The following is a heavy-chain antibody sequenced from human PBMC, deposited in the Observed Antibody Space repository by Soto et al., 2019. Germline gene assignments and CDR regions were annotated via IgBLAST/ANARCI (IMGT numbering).Heavy chain of an antibody. CDR1: GDSVSSNSAA. Sequence: SQTLSLTCAISGDSVSSNSAAWNWIRQSPSRGLEWLGRTYYRSKWYNDYAVSVKSRITINPDTSKNQFSLQLNSVTPEDTAVYYCAREDFWSGYYSAGDYYYMDVWGKGTTVTVSS. V-gene: IGHV6-1*01. CDR3: AREDFWSGYYSAGDYYYMDV. D-gene: IGHD3-3*01. J-gene: IGHJ6*03. CDR2: TYYRSKWYN.